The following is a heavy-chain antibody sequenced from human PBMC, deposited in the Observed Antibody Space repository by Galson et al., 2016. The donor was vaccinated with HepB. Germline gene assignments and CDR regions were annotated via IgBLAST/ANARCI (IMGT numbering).Heavy chain of an antibody. J-gene: IGHJ4*02. CDR2: VSYDGETK. CDR1: GFNFRPYD. V-gene: IGHV3-30*03. Sequence: LRLSCAASGFNFRPYDMHWVRQAPGKGLEWVTSVSYDGETKFYADSVKGRFSISRDNSKNTVSLQMSGLRGEDSALYYCVKQGPAALHSHFDFWGQGTLVTVSS. D-gene: IGHD2-2*01. CDR3: VKQGPAALHSHFDF.